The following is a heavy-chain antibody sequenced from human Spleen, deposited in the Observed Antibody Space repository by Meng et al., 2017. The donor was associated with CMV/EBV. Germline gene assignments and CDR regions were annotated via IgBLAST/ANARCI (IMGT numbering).Heavy chain of an antibody. CDR3: ARGIVVAYYFDY. CDR2: IYHTGNT. V-gene: IGHV4-38-2*02. Sequence: SETLSLTCSVSGYSISTGNYWDWIRQSPGKGLEWIGSIYHTGNTYYNPSLKSRVTISVDTSNNQFSLKLTSVTAADTAVYYCARGIVVAYYFDYWGQGTLVTVSS. D-gene: IGHD2-21*01. CDR1: GYSISTGNY. J-gene: IGHJ4*02.